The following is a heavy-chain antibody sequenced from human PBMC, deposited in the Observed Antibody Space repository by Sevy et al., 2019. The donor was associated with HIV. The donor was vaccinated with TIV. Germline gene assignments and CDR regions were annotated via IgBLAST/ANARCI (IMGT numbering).Heavy chain of an antibody. J-gene: IGHJ4*02. CDR1: GFPLRNYA. CDR2: ISGSGGST. Sequence: GSLRLSCAASGFPLRNYAMSWVRQAPGKGLEWVSSISGSGGSTYYADSVKGRFTISRDNFQNTLDLEMNSLRAEDTAVYYCAKDGAVAPSDYWGQGTLVTVSS. V-gene: IGHV3-23*01. D-gene: IGHD6-19*01. CDR3: AKDGAVAPSDY.